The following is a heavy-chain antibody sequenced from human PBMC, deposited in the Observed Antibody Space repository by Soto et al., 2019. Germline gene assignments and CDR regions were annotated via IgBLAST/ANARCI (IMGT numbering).Heavy chain of an antibody. D-gene: IGHD1-20*01. CDR3: ARIPVYTYMTYWCDP. V-gene: IGHV4-61*08. J-gene: IGHJ5*01. CDR2: IYYSGDN. CDR1: PDSVTSGDYY. Sequence: PSQTLSLPGTVSPDSVTSGDYYWSWIRHPPGKGLEWIGYIYYSGDNNYSPSLKSRVAISLGTSHNQFSLKLSSVTAADTAVYFCARIPVYTYMTYWCDPWGQGTLVTVSS.